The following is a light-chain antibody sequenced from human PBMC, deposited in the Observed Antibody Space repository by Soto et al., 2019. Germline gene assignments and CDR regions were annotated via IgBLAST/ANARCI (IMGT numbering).Light chain of an antibody. J-gene: IGKJ4*01. CDR3: QQANSFPFT. CDR1: QGISSW. V-gene: IGKV1-12*01. Sequence: DIQMTQSPSSVSASVGDRVTITCRASQGISSWLAWYQRKPGKAPKLLIYAASSLPSGVPSRFSGSGSGTDFTLTISSLQPEDFATYYCQQANSFPFTFGGGTKVEI. CDR2: AAS.